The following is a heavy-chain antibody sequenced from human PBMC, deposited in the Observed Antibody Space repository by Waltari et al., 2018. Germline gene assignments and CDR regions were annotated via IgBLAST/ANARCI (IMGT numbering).Heavy chain of an antibody. CDR3: ARRGVYGGNSEYYFDY. D-gene: IGHD4-17*01. J-gene: IGHJ4*02. Sequence: QVQLVQSGAEVKKPGSSVKVSCKASGGTFSSYAISWVRQAPGQGLEWMGGIIPIFGTANDAQKVQGRVTITADESTSTAYMERSSLRSEDTAVYYCARRGVYGGNSEYYFDYWGQGTLVTVSS. CDR1: GGTFSSYA. V-gene: IGHV1-69*12. CDR2: IIPIFGTA.